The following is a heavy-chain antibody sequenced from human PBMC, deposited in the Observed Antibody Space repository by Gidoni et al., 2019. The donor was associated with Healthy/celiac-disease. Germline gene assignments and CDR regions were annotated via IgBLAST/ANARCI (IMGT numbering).Heavy chain of an antibody. J-gene: IGHJ3*02. CDR2: IYYSGST. D-gene: IGHD3-22*01. V-gene: IGHV4-31*03. Sequence: QVQLQESGPGLVKPSQTLPLTCTVSGGSICSGGCYWSWIRQHPGKGLEWIGYIYYSGSTYYNPSLKSRVTISVDTSKNQFSLKLSSVTAADTAVYYCARSSFDPSSGYYDAFDIWGQGTMVTVSS. CDR1: GGSICSGGCY. CDR3: ARSSFDPSSGYYDAFDI.